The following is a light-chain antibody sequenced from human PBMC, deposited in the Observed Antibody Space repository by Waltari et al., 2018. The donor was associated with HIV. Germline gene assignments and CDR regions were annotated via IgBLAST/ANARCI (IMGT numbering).Light chain of an antibody. J-gene: IGKJ2*01. V-gene: IGKV3-15*01. CDR2: GAS. CDR3: QQYNTWPPRT. CDR1: QSVSST. Sequence: EIVMTQSPATLSVSPGERATLSCRASQSVSSTFAWYQQKPGQAPRLLIYGASTRATGIPARVSSSGSGTEFTLTISSLQSEDVAVYYCQQYNTWPPRTFGQGTKLEIK.